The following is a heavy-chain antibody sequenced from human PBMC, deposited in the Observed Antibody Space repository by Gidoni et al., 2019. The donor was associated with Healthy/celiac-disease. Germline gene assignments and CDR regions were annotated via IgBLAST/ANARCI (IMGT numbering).Heavy chain of an antibody. V-gene: IGHV1-69*06. Sequence: QVQLVQSGAAVKKPGSSVKVSCKASGGTFSSYAISWVRPAPGQGLEWMGGIIPIFGTANYAQKFQGRVTITADKSTSTAYIELSSLRSEDTAVYYCARSGSSGWYKEVDYWGQGTLVTVSS. CDR2: IIPIFGTA. CDR3: ARSGSSGWYKEVDY. CDR1: GGTFSSYA. J-gene: IGHJ4*02. D-gene: IGHD6-19*01.